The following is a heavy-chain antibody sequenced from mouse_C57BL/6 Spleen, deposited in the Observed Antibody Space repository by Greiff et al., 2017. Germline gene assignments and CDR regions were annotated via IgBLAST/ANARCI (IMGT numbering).Heavy chain of an antibody. V-gene: IGHV1-54*01. D-gene: IGHD1-3*01. CDR3: AREVAMDY. Sequence: QVQLKESGAELVRPGTSVKVSCKASGYAFTNYLIEWVKQRPGQGLEWIGVINPGSGGTTYNEKFKGKATLTADKSSSTAYMQLSSLTSEDSAVYFCAREVAMDYWGQGTSVTVSS. CDR1: GYAFTNYL. CDR2: INPGSGGT. J-gene: IGHJ4*01.